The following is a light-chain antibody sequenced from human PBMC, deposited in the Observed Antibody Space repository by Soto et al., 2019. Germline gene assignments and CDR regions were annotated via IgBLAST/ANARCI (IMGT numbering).Light chain of an antibody. V-gene: IGKV3-20*01. CDR2: GAS. J-gene: IGKJ5*01. CDR1: QSVSSSY. CDR3: QQYGSSPIT. Sequence: LTQSPSSLSASVGDRATLSCRASQSVSSSYLAWYQQKPGQAPRLLIYGASSRATGIPDRFSGSGSGTDFTLTISRLETEDLAVYDCQQYGSSPITVGQGTRREIK.